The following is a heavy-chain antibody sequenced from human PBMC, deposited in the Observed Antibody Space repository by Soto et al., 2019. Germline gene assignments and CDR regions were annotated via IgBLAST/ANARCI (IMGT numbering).Heavy chain of an antibody. V-gene: IGHV3-30-3*01. CDR1: GFTFSSYA. J-gene: IGHJ4*02. D-gene: IGHD4-17*01. Sequence: GGSLRLSCAASGFTFSSYAMHWVRQAPGKGLEWVAVISYDGSNKYYADSVKGRFTISRDNSKNTLYLQMNSLRAEDTAVYYCARATPLFYGDYKTYYFDYWGQGTLVTVSS. CDR3: ARATPLFYGDYKTYYFDY. CDR2: ISYDGSNK.